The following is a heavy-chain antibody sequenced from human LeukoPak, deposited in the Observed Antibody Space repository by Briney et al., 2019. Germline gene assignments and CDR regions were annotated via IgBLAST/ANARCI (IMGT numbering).Heavy chain of an antibody. CDR2: IKQDGSEK. D-gene: IGHD3-22*01. V-gene: IGHV3-7*01. CDR3: AREGGSGQTDYDSSGYLGY. CDR1: GFTFSSYW. Sequence: PGGSLRLSCAASGFTFSSYWMSWVRQAPGKGLEWVANIKQDGSEKYYVDSVKGRFTISRDNAKNSLYLQMNSLRAEDTAVYYCAREGGSGQTDYDSSGYLGYWGQGTLVTVS. J-gene: IGHJ4*02.